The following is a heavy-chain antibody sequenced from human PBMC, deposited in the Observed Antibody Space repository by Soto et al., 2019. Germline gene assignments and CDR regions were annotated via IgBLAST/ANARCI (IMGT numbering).Heavy chain of an antibody. V-gene: IGHV1-8*01. Sequence: ASVKVSCKASGYTSTSYDINWVRQATGQGLEWMGWMNPNSGNTGYAQKFQGRVTMTRNTSISTAYMELSSLRSEDTAVYYCARAETIFGVVLNWFDPWGQGTLVTSPQ. D-gene: IGHD3-3*01. CDR2: MNPNSGNT. CDR3: ARAETIFGVVLNWFDP. J-gene: IGHJ5*02. CDR1: GYTSTSYD.